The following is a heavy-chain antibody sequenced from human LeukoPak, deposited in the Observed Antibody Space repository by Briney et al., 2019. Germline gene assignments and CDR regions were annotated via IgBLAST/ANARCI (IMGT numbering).Heavy chain of an antibody. J-gene: IGHJ3*02. CDR3: AKGPRFPYCSSTSCYMGAFDI. D-gene: IGHD2-2*02. CDR2: ISGSGGST. CDR1: GFTFDDYG. Sequence: GGSLRLSCAASGFTFDDYGMTWVRQAPGKGLEWVSAISGSGGSTYYADSVKGRFTISRDNSKNTLYLQMNSLRAEDTAVYYCAKGPRFPYCSSTSCYMGAFDIWGQGTMVTVSS. V-gene: IGHV3-23*01.